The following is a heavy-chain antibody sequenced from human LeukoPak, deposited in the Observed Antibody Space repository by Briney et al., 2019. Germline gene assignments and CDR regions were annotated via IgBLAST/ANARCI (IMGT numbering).Heavy chain of an antibody. CDR3: VRHVSDENDSASRMHLDS. CDR1: GFTFSNYW. D-gene: IGHD2-15*01. CDR2: IKKDGREK. V-gene: IGHV3-7*01. J-gene: IGHJ4*02. Sequence: GGSLRLSCAASGFTFSNYWMTWVRQAPGKGLEWVANIKKDGREKHYVDSVKGRFAISRDNARNSLFLQMNSLRAEDTAVYYCVRHVSDENDSASRMHLDSWGQGTLVSVSS.